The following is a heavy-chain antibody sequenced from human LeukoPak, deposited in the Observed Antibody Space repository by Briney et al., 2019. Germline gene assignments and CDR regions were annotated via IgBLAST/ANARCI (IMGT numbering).Heavy chain of an antibody. CDR1: GYTFTSYG. Sequence: ASVKVSCKASGYTFTSYGISWVRQAPGQGLEWMGWISAYNGNTNYAQKLQGRVTMTTDTSTSTAYMELRSLRFDDTAVYYCARGGRPYYYDSSGYQKVEYFQHWGQGTLVTVSS. D-gene: IGHD3-22*01. J-gene: IGHJ1*01. CDR3: ARGGRPYYYDSSGYQKVEYFQH. V-gene: IGHV1-18*01. CDR2: ISAYNGNT.